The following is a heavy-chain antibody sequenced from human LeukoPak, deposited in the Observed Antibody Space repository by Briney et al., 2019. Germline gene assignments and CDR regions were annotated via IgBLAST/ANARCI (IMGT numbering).Heavy chain of an antibody. CDR1: GYFISSGYY. Sequence: PSETLSLTCTVSGYFISSGYYWGWIRQPPGKGLEWIGSIYHSGSTYYNPSLKSRVTISVDTSKNQFSLKLSSVTAADTAVYYCARDHAGYCSSSSYYLGWFDPWGRGTLVTVSS. CDR3: ARDHAGYCSSSSYYLGWFDP. D-gene: IGHD2-2*01. V-gene: IGHV4-38-2*02. CDR2: IYHSGST. J-gene: IGHJ5*02.